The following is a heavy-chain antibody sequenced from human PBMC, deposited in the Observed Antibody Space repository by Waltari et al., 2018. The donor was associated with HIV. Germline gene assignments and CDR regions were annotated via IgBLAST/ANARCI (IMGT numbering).Heavy chain of an antibody. CDR1: GFTFSSYA. CDR3: ARDPQYCSSTSCSYYFDY. D-gene: IGHD2-2*01. V-gene: IGHV3-30-3*01. Sequence: QVQLVESGGGVVQHGRSLRLSGAASGFTFSSYAMHWVRQAPGKVLGWVAVISYDGSNKYYADSVKGRFTISRDNSKNTLYLQMNSLRAEDTAVYYCARDPQYCSSTSCSYYFDYWGQGTMVTVSS. CDR2: ISYDGSNK. J-gene: IGHJ4*02.